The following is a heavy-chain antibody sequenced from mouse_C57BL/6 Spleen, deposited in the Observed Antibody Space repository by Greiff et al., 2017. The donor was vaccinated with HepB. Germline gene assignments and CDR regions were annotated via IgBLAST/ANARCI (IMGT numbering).Heavy chain of an antibody. CDR1: GYAFTNYL. CDR2: INPGSGGT. J-gene: IGHJ4*01. Sequence: QVQLKESGAELVRPGTSVKVSCKASGYAFTNYLIEWVNQRPGQGLEWIGVINPGSGGTNYNEKFKGKATLTADKSSSTAYMQLSSLTSEDSAVYFCARLGRRGYAMDYWGQGTSVTVSS. D-gene: IGHD4-1*01. CDR3: ARLGRRGYAMDY. V-gene: IGHV1-54*01.